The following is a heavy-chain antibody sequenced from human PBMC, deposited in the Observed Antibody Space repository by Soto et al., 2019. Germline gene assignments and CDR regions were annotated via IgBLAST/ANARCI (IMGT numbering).Heavy chain of an antibody. Sequence: QVQLVESGGGVVQPGRSLRLSCAAPGFTFSNYGMHWVRQAPGKGLEWVAVISYHGSDKYYADSVKGRFTISRDNSKNTLYLQMDSLRAEDTAVYYCAKDHLPTTVTTVGYWGQGTLVTVSS. V-gene: IGHV3-30*18. CDR1: GFTFSNYG. CDR2: ISYHGSDK. CDR3: AKDHLPTTVTTVGY. J-gene: IGHJ4*02. D-gene: IGHD4-17*01.